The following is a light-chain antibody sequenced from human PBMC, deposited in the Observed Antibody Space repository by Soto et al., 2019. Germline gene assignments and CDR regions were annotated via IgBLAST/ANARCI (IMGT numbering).Light chain of an antibody. CDR2: KAS. CDR1: QSISSW. V-gene: IGKV1-5*03. Sequence: IQLTQSPSSLSASVGDRVAITCRASQSISSWLAWYQQKPGKAPKLLIYKASSLESGVPSRFSGSGSGTEFTLTISSLQPEDVATYYCQKYNSAPPWTFGQGTKVDIK. J-gene: IGKJ1*01. CDR3: QKYNSAPPWT.